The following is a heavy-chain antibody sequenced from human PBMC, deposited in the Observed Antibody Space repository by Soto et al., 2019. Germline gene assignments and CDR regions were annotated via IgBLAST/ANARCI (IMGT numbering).Heavy chain of an antibody. D-gene: IGHD6-13*01. CDR2: IYHSGST. CDR1: GYSISSGYS. V-gene: IGHV4-38-2*02. CDR3: ARDTGSSWKGNNWFDP. J-gene: IGHJ5*02. Sequence: SETLSLTCAVSGYSISSGYSWGWIRQPPGKGLEWIGSIYHSGSTYYNPSLKSRVTISVDTSKNQFSLKLSSVTAADTAVYYCARDTGSSWKGNNWFDPWGQGTLVTAS.